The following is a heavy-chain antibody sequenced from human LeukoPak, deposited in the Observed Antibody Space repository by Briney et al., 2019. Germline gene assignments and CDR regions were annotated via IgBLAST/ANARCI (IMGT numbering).Heavy chain of an antibody. D-gene: IGHD5-18*01. Sequence: GASVKVSCKASGYTFTSYDINWVRQATGQGLEWMGWMNPNSGNTGYAQKFQGRVTITRNTSISTAYMELSSLRSEDTAVYYCARAPSRKRVWIQLGPFDYWGQGTLVTVSS. CDR1: GYTFTSYD. CDR2: MNPNSGNT. CDR3: ARAPSRKRVWIQLGPFDY. J-gene: IGHJ4*02. V-gene: IGHV1-8*03.